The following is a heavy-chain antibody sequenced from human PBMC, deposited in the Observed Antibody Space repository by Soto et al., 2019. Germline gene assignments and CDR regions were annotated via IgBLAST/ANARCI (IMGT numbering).Heavy chain of an antibody. J-gene: IGHJ2*01. V-gene: IGHV1-18*01. CDR3: ARSIVVVVAATPNWYFDL. CDR1: GYTFTSYG. Sequence: GASVKVSCKASGYTFTSYGISWVRQAPGQGLEWMGWISAYNGNTNYAQKLQGRVTMTTDTSTSTAYMELRSLRSDDTAVYYCARSIVVVVAATPNWYFDLWGRGTLVTVSS. CDR2: ISAYNGNT. D-gene: IGHD2-15*01.